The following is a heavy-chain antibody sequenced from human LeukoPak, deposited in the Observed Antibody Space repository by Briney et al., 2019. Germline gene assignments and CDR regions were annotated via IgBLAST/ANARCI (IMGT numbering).Heavy chain of an antibody. J-gene: IGHJ4*02. CDR3: ARKRGNTYYYGSGSYVDY. CDR2: INHTGST. CDR1: GGSFSAYY. D-gene: IGHD3-10*01. V-gene: IGHV4-34*01. Sequence: SETLSLTCAVYGGSFSAYYWSWIRQPPGKGLEWIGEINHTGSTNYNPSLKSRVTISVDTSKNQFSLKLSSVTAADTAVYYCARKRGNTYYYGSGSYVDYWGQGTLFTVSS.